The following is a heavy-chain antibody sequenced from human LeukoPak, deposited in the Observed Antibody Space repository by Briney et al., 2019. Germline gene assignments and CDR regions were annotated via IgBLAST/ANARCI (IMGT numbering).Heavy chain of an antibody. V-gene: IGHV3-21*01. CDR1: GFTFSHYS. CDR3: AGESSEYYGSGSFSY. D-gene: IGHD3-10*01. J-gene: IGHJ4*02. Sequence: GGSLRLSCAASGFTFSHYSMNWVRQALGKGLEWVSSIGGLSNYIYYADSVKGRFTISRDNAKNSLYLQMNSLRAEDTAVYYCAGESSEYYGSGSFSYWGQGTLVTVSS. CDR2: IGGLSNYI.